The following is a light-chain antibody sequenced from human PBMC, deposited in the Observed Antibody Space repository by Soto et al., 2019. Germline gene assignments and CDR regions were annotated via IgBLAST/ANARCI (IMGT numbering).Light chain of an antibody. Sequence: DIVMTQSPDYLAVSLGERATINCKASQSVLYSSNNNRDYLAWYQQKPGQAPKLLFSWGTTREAGVPDRFSGSGSGTDFTLTISSLQAEDVAVYYCQQYYDTPRTLTFGGGTRVEI. CDR3: QQYYDTPRTLT. CDR1: QSVLYSSNNNRDY. CDR2: WGT. J-gene: IGKJ4*01. V-gene: IGKV4-1*01.